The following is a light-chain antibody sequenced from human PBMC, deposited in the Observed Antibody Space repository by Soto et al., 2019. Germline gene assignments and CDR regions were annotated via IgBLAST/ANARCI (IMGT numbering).Light chain of an antibody. CDR2: SAS. V-gene: IGKV3-15*01. J-gene: IGKJ1*01. CDR3: QQYNNWPPWT. Sequence: EIVMTQSPATLSVSPGDRATLSCRASQSVSSNLAWYQQKPGQAPRLLVYSASTRSAGIPDRFSGGGSGTEFTLTISSLQSEDLAVYYCQQYNNWPPWTFGQGTKVEIK. CDR1: QSVSSN.